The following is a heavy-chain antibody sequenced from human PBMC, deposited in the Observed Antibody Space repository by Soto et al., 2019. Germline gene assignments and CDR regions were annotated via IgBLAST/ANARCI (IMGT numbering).Heavy chain of an antibody. J-gene: IGHJ3*01. CDR2: ITEGGGKK. CDR3: AKGFIVVVTAIRPDDNFGV. Sequence: GGSLRLSCAASGFTFNTFAMNWVRQAPGKGLEWVAFITEGGGKKYYADSVKGRFTISRDNSKNTLYLQMNSLSAEDTAVYYCAKGFIVVVTAIRPDDNFGVWGQGTMVTVSS. CDR1: GFTFNTFA. D-gene: IGHD2-21*02. V-gene: IGHV3-30*18.